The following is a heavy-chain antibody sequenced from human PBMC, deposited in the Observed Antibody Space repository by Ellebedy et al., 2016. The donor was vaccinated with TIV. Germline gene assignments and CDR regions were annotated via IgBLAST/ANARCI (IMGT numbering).Heavy chain of an antibody. CDR3: ARGRHSYGYEWLDT. D-gene: IGHD5-18*01. CDR2: INQSGRT. J-gene: IGHJ5*02. CDR1: GGSFNRYY. V-gene: IGHV4-34*01. Sequence: SETLSLXXAVYGGSFNRYYWSWIRQPPGKGLEWVGYINQSGRTYYNPSLKSRVTISVDRSRNKFSLEVRSVTAADTAVYYCARGRHSYGYEWLDTWGQGTLASVSS.